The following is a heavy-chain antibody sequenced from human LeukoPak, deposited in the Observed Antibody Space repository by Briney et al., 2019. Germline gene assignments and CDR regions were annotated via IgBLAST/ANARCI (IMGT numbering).Heavy chain of an antibody. V-gene: IGHV4-59*08. CDR3: ARTPERRGYSYGVDAFDI. CDR2: VYYSGTT. D-gene: IGHD5-18*01. Sequence: SETLSLTCTVSGGSISKDFWNWIRQPPGKGLEWIGFVYYSGTTNSNPALKSRDTISVDTSKNQFSLQLTSVTAADTAIYYCARTPERRGYSYGVDAFDIWGPGTMVTVSS. J-gene: IGHJ3*02. CDR1: GGSISKDF.